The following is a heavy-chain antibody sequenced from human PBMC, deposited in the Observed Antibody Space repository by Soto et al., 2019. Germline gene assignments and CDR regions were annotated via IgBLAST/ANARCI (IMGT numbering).Heavy chain of an antibody. Sequence: QSQTLSLTCAIYGESVSSNSAAWNWIRQSPSRGLEWLGRTYYRSKWYNDYAVSVKSRITIIPDTSKNQFSRQLNSMTQEDSAVYYCAREKNSSSSNDAFDIWGQGTMVTV. J-gene: IGHJ3*02. D-gene: IGHD6-6*01. CDR3: AREKNSSSSNDAFDI. CDR2: TYYRSKWYN. V-gene: IGHV6-1*01. CDR1: GESVSSNSAA.